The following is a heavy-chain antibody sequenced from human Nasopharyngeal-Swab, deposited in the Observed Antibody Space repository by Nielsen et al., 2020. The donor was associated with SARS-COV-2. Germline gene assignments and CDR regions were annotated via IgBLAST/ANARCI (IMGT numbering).Heavy chain of an antibody. V-gene: IGHV4-39*07. CDR3: ARRILYDGMDV. Sequence: WIRQPPGKGLEWIGSIYYSGSTYYNPSHKSRVTISVDTSKNQFSLKLSSVTAADTAVYYCARRILYDGMDVWGQGTTVTVSS. CDR2: IYYSGST. D-gene: IGHD2-15*01. J-gene: IGHJ6*02.